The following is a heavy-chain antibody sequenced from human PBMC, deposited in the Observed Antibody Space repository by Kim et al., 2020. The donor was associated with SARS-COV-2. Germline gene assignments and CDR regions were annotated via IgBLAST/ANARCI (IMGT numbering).Heavy chain of an antibody. D-gene: IGHD6-13*01. CDR2: IYSLGET. CDR1: GFTVSRNY. Sequence: GGSLRLSCAASGFTVSRNYMGWVRQAPGKGLEWVALIYSLGETYYADSVEGRFTISRDNSKNTLYLQLNSLRADDTAVYYCTSPTAAALTRYYYYYYGADVWGQGTTVTVSS. V-gene: IGHV3-53*01. J-gene: IGHJ6*02. CDR3: TSPTAAALTRYYYYYYGADV.